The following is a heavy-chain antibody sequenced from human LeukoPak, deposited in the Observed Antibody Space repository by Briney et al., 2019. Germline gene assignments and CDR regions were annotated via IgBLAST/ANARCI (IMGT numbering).Heavy chain of an antibody. Sequence: PGGSLRLSCAASGFTFSNYAMAWVRQAPGKEPEWVSVITGGGGDTYHIDSVKGRFTISRDNSKNTLYLQMSSLRAEDTAVYFCAKGTLGHCNGASCYPLDYWGQGTLVTVSS. CDR3: AKGTLGHCNGASCYPLDY. V-gene: IGHV3-23*01. CDR2: ITGGGGDT. D-gene: IGHD2-15*01. CDR1: GFTFSNYA. J-gene: IGHJ4*02.